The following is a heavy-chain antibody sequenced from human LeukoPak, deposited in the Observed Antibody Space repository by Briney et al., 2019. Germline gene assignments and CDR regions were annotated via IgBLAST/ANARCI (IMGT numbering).Heavy chain of an antibody. D-gene: IGHD3-16*01. V-gene: IGHV4-59*08. Sequence: SETLSLTCTVSGGSISSDYWNWIRQPPGKGLEWIGYIYYSGSTSYNPSLKSRVTISVDTSKKQFSLKLSSVTAADTAVYYCAKWGDGMDAWGQGTTVTVSS. CDR2: IYYSGST. CDR1: GGSISSDY. CDR3: AKWGDGMDA. J-gene: IGHJ6*02.